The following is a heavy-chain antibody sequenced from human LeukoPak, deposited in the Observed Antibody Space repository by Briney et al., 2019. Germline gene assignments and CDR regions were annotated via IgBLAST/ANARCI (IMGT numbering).Heavy chain of an antibody. CDR1: GFTFSSYG. V-gene: IGHV3-30*18. D-gene: IGHD2-15*01. CDR3: AKDQPDIVVVVAPTPNWFDP. CDR2: ISYDGSNK. Sequence: HSGGSLRLSCAASGFTFSSYGMHWVRQAPGKGLEWVAVISYDGSNKYYADSVKGRFTISRDNSKNTLYLQMNSLRAEDTAVYYCAKDQPDIVVVVAPTPNWFDPWGQGTLVTVSS. J-gene: IGHJ5*02.